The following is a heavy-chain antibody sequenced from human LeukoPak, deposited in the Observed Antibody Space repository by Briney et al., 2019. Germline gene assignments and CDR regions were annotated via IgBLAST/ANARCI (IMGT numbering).Heavy chain of an antibody. J-gene: IGHJ4*02. CDR2: INPSGGST. CDR3: ARDFIRHYYDSSGYYGY. D-gene: IGHD3-22*01. CDR1: GYTFTSYY. Sequence: ASVKVPCKASGYTFTSYYMHWVRQAPGQGLEWMGIINPSGGSTSYAQKFQGRVTMTRDTSTSTVYMELSSLRSEDTAVYYCARDFIRHYYDSSGYYGYWGQGTLVTVSS. V-gene: IGHV1-46*01.